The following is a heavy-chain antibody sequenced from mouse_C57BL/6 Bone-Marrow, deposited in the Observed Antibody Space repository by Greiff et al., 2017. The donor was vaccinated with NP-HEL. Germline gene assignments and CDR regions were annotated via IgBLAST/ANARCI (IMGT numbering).Heavy chain of an antibody. CDR1: GFTFSSYA. D-gene: IGHD2-3*01. CDR2: ISDGGSYT. Sequence: EVKLVESGGGLVKPGGSLKLSCAASGFTFSSYAMSWVRQTPEKRLEWVATISDGGSYTYYPDNVKGRFTISRGNAKNNLYLQMSHLKSEDTAMYYCERDGNDGYCLFAYWGQGTLVTVSA. CDR3: ERDGNDGYCLFAY. V-gene: IGHV5-4*01. J-gene: IGHJ3*01.